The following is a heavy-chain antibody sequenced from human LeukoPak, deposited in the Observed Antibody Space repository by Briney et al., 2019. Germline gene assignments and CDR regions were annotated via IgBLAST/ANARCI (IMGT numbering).Heavy chain of an antibody. V-gene: IGHV4-39*01. D-gene: IGHD2-2*01. CDR1: GGSISSSTYY. J-gene: IGHJ3*02. CDR3: TRLCRAIVVVPGAIEDAFDM. Sequence: SETLSLTCAVSGGSISSSTYYWGWLRQPPGKGLEWIGSLYHTGSTYYNPSLKSRVTISVDTSKNQFSLKLSSVTAADTAVYYCTRLCRAIVVVPGAIEDAFDMWGQGTMVTVSS. CDR2: LYHTGST.